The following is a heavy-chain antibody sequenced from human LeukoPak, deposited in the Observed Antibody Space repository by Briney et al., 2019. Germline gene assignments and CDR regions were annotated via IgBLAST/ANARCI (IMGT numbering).Heavy chain of an antibody. Sequence: PGGSLRLSCAASGFTFSSYGMHWVRQAPGKGLEWEAFIRYDGSNKYYADSVKGRFTISRDNSKNTLYLQMNSLRAEDTAVYYCAKGVTAAACFDYWGQGTLVTVSS. J-gene: IGHJ4*02. CDR3: AKGVTAAACFDY. CDR2: IRYDGSNK. V-gene: IGHV3-30*02. D-gene: IGHD6-13*01. CDR1: GFTFSSYG.